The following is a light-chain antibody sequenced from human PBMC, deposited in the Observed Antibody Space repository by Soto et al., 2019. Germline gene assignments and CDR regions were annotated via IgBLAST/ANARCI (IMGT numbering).Light chain of an antibody. CDR2: GAS. Sequence: EIVLTQSPGTLSLSPGGRATLSCRASQSVSNSYLAWYQQKPGQAPRLLIYGASNRATGIPDRFSGSGSGTDFTLTISRLEPEDFAVYYCQQYGSSGTFGQGTKVDI. CDR1: QSVSNSY. V-gene: IGKV3-20*01. CDR3: QQYGSSGT. J-gene: IGKJ1*01.